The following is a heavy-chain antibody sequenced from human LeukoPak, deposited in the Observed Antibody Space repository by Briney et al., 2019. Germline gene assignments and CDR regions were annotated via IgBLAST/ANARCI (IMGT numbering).Heavy chain of an antibody. Sequence: GSLRLSCAASGFTFSSYAMHWVRPAPGKGLEWVAVISYDGSNKYYADSVKGRFTISRDNSKNTLYLQMNSLRAEDTAVYYCARDHCYYLCRTDYYYYGMDVWGQGTTVTVSS. CDR2: ISYDGSNK. V-gene: IGHV3-30-3*01. D-gene: IGHD1-26*01. J-gene: IGHJ6*02. CDR3: ARDHCYYLCRTDYYYYGMDV. CDR1: GFTFSSYA.